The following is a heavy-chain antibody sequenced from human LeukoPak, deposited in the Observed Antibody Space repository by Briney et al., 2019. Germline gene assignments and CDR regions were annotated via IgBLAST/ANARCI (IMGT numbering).Heavy chain of an antibody. D-gene: IGHD6-13*01. CDR2: IYYSGST. CDR3: ARGRLGSSWGDYMDV. CDR1: GGSISSYY. Sequence: SETLSLTCTVSGGSISSYYWSWIRQPPGKGLEYIGSIYYSGSTNYNPSLRSRVTISVDTSKNQISLRPTSVTAADTAVYYCARGRLGSSWGDYMDVWGKGTTVTVSS. J-gene: IGHJ6*03. V-gene: IGHV4-59*01.